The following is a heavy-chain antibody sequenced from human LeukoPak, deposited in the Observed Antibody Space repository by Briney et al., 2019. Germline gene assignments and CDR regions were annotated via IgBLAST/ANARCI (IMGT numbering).Heavy chain of an antibody. Sequence: GRSLRLFCTASGFTFGDHSVSWFRQAPGKGLEWVGFIRSKAYGGTAEYAASVKGRFTISRDDSKSVAYLQMDSLKTEGTAVYYCTREIRYFDWFQADYWGQGTLVTVSS. D-gene: IGHD3-9*01. CDR1: GFTFGDHS. J-gene: IGHJ4*02. CDR3: TREIRYFDWFQADY. V-gene: IGHV3-49*03. CDR2: IRSKAYGGTA.